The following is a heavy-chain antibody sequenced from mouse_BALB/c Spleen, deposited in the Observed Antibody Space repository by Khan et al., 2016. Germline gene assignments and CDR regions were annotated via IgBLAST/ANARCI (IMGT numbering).Heavy chain of an antibody. Sequence: EVQLVESGGGLVQPGGSLRLSCATSAFTFTDYYMSWVRQPPGKALEWLGFIRNKANGYTTEYSASVKGRFTISRDTSQSILYLQMNTLRAEDSATYYCARDDGSYCFAYWGQWTLVTVSA. CDR3: ARDDGSYCFAY. J-gene: IGHJ3*01. D-gene: IGHD1-1*02. V-gene: IGHV7-3*02. CDR2: IRNKANGYTT. CDR1: AFTFTDYY.